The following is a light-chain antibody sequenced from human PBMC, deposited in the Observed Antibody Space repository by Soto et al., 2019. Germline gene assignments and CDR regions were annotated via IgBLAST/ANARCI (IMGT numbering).Light chain of an antibody. J-gene: IGKJ5*01. Sequence: EIVLTQSPATLSLSPGERATLSCRASQSVRTYLAWYQHKRGQAPRLLIYDTSNRATGIPARFSGSGSGTAFTLTISSLAPEDFAIYYCQQRSSWPQVTFGQGTRLEIK. CDR1: QSVRTY. V-gene: IGKV3-11*01. CDR3: QQRSSWPQVT. CDR2: DTS.